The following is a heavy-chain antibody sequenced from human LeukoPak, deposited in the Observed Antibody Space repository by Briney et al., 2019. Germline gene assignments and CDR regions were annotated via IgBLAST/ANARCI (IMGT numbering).Heavy chain of an antibody. CDR3: ARGSGYYSRRGD. Sequence: PGGSLRLSCAASGFTVSSNYMSWVRQAPGKGLEWVSIIYSSGSTYYADSVKGRFTISRDNSKNTLYLQMNSLRAEDTDVYYCARGSGYYSRRGDWGQGTLVTVSS. CDR1: GFTVSSNY. V-gene: IGHV3-53*01. CDR2: IYSSGST. D-gene: IGHD3-22*01. J-gene: IGHJ4*02.